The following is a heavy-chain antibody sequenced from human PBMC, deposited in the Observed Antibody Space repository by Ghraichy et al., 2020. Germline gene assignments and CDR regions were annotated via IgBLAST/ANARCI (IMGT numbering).Heavy chain of an antibody. D-gene: IGHD3-22*01. CDR1: GYSFTDYY. CDR3: ARDRDYDTSGYFHY. CDR2: INPNSGGT. V-gene: IGHV1-2*02. Sequence: ASVKVSCKASGYSFTDYYIHWVRQAPGQGLEWMGWINPNSGGTNYAQKFQGRVSMTRDTSINTTYMELTRLRSDDTVVFYCARDRDYDTSGYFHYWGQGTLVTVSS. J-gene: IGHJ4*02.